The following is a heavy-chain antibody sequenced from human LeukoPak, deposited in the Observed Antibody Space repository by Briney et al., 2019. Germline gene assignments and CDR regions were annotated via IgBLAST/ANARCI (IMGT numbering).Heavy chain of an antibody. Sequence: SETLSLTCAVYGGSFSGYYWSWIRQPPGKGQEWIGEINHSGSTNYNPSLKSRVTISVDTSKNQFSLKLSSVTAADTAVYYCALGVPAAIPAERYYYYDMDVWGQGTTVTVSS. CDR1: GGSFSGYY. J-gene: IGHJ6*02. D-gene: IGHD2-2*02. V-gene: IGHV4-34*01. CDR2: INHSGST. CDR3: ALGVPAAIPAERYYYYDMDV.